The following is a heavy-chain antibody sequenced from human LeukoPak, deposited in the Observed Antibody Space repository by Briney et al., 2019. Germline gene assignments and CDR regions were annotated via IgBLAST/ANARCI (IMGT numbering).Heavy chain of an antibody. Sequence: GGSLRLSCAASGFTFSSYGMSWVRQAPGKGLEWVSAISGSGGSTYYADSVKGRFTISRDNSKNTLYLQMNSLRAEDTAIYYCAKVTYGSGTYGAFDSWGQGTLVTVSS. CDR3: AKVTYGSGTYGAFDS. D-gene: IGHD3-10*01. CDR2: ISGSGGST. J-gene: IGHJ4*02. CDR1: GFTFSSYG. V-gene: IGHV3-23*01.